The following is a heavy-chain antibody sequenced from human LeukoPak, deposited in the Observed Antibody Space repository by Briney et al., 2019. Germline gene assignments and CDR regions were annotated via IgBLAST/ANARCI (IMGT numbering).Heavy chain of an antibody. CDR1: GFTFSSYE. Sequence: PGGSLRLSCAASGFTFSSYEMNWVRQAPGKGLEWVSSISSSSSYIYYADSVKGRFTISRDNAKNSLYLQMNSLRAEDTAVYYCARDVNGDAFDIWGQGTMVTVSS. V-gene: IGHV3-21*01. CDR2: ISSSSSYI. CDR3: ARDVNGDAFDI. J-gene: IGHJ3*02.